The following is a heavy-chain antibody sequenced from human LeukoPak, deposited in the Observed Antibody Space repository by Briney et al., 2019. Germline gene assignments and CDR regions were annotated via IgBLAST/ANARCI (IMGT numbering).Heavy chain of an antibody. CDR2: IDPNSGDT. J-gene: IGHJ4*02. CDR3: AREGSGFDYYYFDS. Sequence: VASVKVSCRTSGYIFAGYNMHWVRQAPGQGLEWMGRIDPNSGDTRIPQKFQGRVTVTRDTSISTVYMELRGLRSDDTAIYYCAREGSGFDYYYFDSWGQGTLVTVSS. V-gene: IGHV1-2*02. D-gene: IGHD5-12*01. CDR1: GYIFAGYN.